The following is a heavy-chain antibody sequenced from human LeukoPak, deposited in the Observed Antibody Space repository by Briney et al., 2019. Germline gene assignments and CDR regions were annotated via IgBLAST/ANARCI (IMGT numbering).Heavy chain of an antibody. CDR1: GYSFTIYW. D-gene: IGHD2-21*02. V-gene: IGHV5-51*01. CDR2: IYPGDSDT. J-gene: IGHJ3*02. CDR3: ASPSVAVVTANAYAAFDI. Sequence: GESLKISCKGSGYSFTIYWIGWVRQMPGKGLEWMGIIYPGDSDTRYSPSFQGQVTISADKSISTAYLQWSSLKASDTAMYYCASPSVAVVTANAYAAFDIWGQGTMVTVSS.